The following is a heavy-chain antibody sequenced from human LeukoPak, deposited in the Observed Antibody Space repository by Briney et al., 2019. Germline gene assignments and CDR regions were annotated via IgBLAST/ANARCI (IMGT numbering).Heavy chain of an antibody. J-gene: IGHJ3*01. CDR1: GFTISNAW. D-gene: IGHD7-27*01. V-gene: IGHV3-15*01. CDR2: IKTKIPGGVI. Sequence: GGSLRLSCTVSGFTISNAWMTWVRQAPGKGLEWVGRIKTKIPGGVIDYAAPVKGRFTISRDDSKDTLYLQMNMLTTEDTAVYYCTIDTLSNWDDSFAVWGQGTMVTVSS. CDR3: TIDTLSNWDDSFAV.